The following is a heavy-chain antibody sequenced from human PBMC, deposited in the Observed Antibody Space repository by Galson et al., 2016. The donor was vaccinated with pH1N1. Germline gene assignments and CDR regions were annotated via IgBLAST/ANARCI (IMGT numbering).Heavy chain of an antibody. CDR3: ARDQNWNLDY. V-gene: IGHV1-18*01. Sequence: VKVSCKASGYTFTTFGISWVQQAPGKGLEWLGWISTSMGNTKNAQRLLDRVTMTRDTSTSTVFMELTSLRSVDTAIYYCARDQNWNLDYWGQGTLVTVSS. CDR1: GYTFTTFG. D-gene: IGHD1-1*01. CDR2: ISTSMGNT. J-gene: IGHJ4*02.